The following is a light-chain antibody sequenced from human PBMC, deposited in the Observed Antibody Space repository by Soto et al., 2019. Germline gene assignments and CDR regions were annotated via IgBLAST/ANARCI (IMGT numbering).Light chain of an antibody. CDR1: SSYVGGYNY. V-gene: IGLV2-11*01. CDR2: DVS. Sequence: QSALTQPRSVSGSPGQSVTISCTGTSSYVGGYNYVSWYQQYPGKAPKLIIYDVSKRPSGVPDRFSGSKSGNTASLTISGLQAEDEADYYCCSYAGTYTLWVFGGGTKLTVL. J-gene: IGLJ3*02. CDR3: CSYAGTYTLWV.